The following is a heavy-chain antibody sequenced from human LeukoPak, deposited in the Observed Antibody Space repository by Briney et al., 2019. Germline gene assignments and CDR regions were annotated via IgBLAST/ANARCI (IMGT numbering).Heavy chain of an antibody. CDR1: GFTFSSYW. V-gene: IGHV3-74*01. CDR2: INSDGSST. J-gene: IGHJ4*02. CDR3: ARDRLEHGWRFFDY. D-gene: IGHD1/OR15-1a*01. Sequence: GGSLRLSCAASGFTFSSYWMHWVRQAPGKALLWFSRINSDGSSTSYADSVKGRFTISRDNAKNTLYLQMNSLRAEDTAVYYCARDRLEHGWRFFDYWGQGTLVTVSS.